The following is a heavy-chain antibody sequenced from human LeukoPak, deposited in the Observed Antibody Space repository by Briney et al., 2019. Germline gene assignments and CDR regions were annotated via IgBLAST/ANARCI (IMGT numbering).Heavy chain of an antibody. CDR1: GGTFSSYA. Sequence: ASVKVSCKASGGTFSSYAISWVRQAPGQGLEWMGRIIPILGIANYAQKFQGRVTMTRDTSISTAYMELSRLRSDDTAVYYCARSGDYGDYFDYWGQGTLVTVSS. CDR3: ARSGDYGDYFDY. V-gene: IGHV1-69*04. CDR2: IIPILGIA. D-gene: IGHD4-17*01. J-gene: IGHJ4*02.